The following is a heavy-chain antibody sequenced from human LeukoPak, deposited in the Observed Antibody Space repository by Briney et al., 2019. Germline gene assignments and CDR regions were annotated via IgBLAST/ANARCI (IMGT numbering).Heavy chain of an antibody. CDR1: GGSISSYY. J-gene: IGHJ5*02. CDR3: ARWGGASPAYNWFDP. D-gene: IGHD4/OR15-4a*01. V-gene: IGHV4-4*07. Sequence: SETLSLACTVSGGSISSYYWSWIRQPAGKGLEWIGLIYTSGSTKNNPSLKSRVTMSVDPSKNQFSLKLSSVTAADTAVYYCARWGGASPAYNWFDPGGQGTLVTVSS. CDR2: IYTSGST.